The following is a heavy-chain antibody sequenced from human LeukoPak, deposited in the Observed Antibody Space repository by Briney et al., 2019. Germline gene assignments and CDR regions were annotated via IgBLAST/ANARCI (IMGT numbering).Heavy chain of an antibody. CDR1: GFTVSNNY. J-gene: IGHJ4*02. Sequence: PGGSLRLSCAASGFTVSNNYMSWVRQAPGKGLEWVSVMYSGGSTYYADSVKGRFTISRDNSENTLYLHMNSLRSEDTAVYYCARASIMVRGDTYYFDYWGQGTLVTVSS. D-gene: IGHD3-10*01. CDR3: ARASIMVRGDTYYFDY. V-gene: IGHV3-53*05. CDR2: MYSGGST.